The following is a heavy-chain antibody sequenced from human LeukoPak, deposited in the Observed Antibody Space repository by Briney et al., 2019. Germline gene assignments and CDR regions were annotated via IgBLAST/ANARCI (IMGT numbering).Heavy chain of an antibody. D-gene: IGHD4-11*01. CDR1: GGTFSSYA. J-gene: IGHJ4*02. Sequence: SVKVSCKASGGTFSSYAISWVRQAPGQGLEWMGGIIPIFGTANYAQKFQGRVTITADESTSTAYMELSSLRSEDTAVYYCAVAGTTVTTVIDYWGQGTLVTVSS. V-gene: IGHV1-69*13. CDR2: IIPIFGTA. CDR3: AVAGTTVTTVIDY.